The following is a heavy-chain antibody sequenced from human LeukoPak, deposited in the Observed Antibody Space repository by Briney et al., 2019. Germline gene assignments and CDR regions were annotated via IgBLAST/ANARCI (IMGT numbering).Heavy chain of an antibody. V-gene: IGHV3-23*01. CDR1: GFSFSSYA. Sequence: GGSLRLSCAASGFSFSSYAMSWVRQAPGKGLEWVSAISGSGGSTYYADSVEGRFTISRDNSKNTLYLQMNSLRAEDTAVYYCARRGEAMDPFDYWGQGTLVTVSS. CDR3: ARRGEAMDPFDY. J-gene: IGHJ4*02. D-gene: IGHD5-18*01. CDR2: ISGSGGST.